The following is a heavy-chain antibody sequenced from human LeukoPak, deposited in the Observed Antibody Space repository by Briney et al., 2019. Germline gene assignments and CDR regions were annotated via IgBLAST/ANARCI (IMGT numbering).Heavy chain of an antibody. D-gene: IGHD3-16*01. CDR2: IYHSGST. V-gene: IGHV4-38-2*02. J-gene: IGHJ6*03. CDR1: GYSISSGYY. CDR3: ARETSQKGAHYMDV. Sequence: MPSETLSLTCTVSGYSISSGYYWGWIRQPPGKGLEWIGSIYHSGSTYYNPSLKSRVTISVDTSKNQFSLKLRSVTAADTAVYYCARETSQKGAHYMDVWGKGTTVTISS.